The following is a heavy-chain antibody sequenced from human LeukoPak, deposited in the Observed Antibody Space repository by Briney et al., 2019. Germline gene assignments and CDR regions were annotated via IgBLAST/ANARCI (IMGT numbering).Heavy chain of an antibody. V-gene: IGHV3-23*01. J-gene: IGHJ4*02. CDR3: VRGGTASYDY. CDR1: GFTFSSYA. D-gene: IGHD1-7*01. Sequence: GGSLRLSCAASGFTFSSYAMSWVRQAPGKGLEWVSAISGSGDITYYTDSVKGRFTISRDNAKNSVYLQMNSLRGEDTAVYYCVRGGTASYDYWGQGTLVTVSS. CDR2: ISGSGDIT.